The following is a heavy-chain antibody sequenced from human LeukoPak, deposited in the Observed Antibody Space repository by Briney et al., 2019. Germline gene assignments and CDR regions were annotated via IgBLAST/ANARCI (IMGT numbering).Heavy chain of an antibody. CDR3: VRSAFHAGSGNYYDY. Sequence: GGSLRLPCAASGFTFSNYWIHWVRQAPGKGLVWVSRIDNAGSITTYADSVKGRFTISRDNAENTLYLQMNRLRVEDTAVYYCVRSAFHAGSGNYYDYWGQGTLVTVSS. CDR2: IDNAGSIT. D-gene: IGHD3-22*01. V-gene: IGHV3-74*03. CDR1: GFTFSNYW. J-gene: IGHJ4*02.